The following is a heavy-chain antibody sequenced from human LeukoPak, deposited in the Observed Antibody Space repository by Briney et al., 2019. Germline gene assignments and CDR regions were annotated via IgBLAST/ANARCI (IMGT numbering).Heavy chain of an antibody. CDR2: ITPGDSET. CDR3: ARGRGYCSTSSCYDFDY. J-gene: IGHJ4*02. V-gene: IGHV5-51*01. D-gene: IGHD2-2*01. Sequence: ETLKISCTGSGYSFTNYWIAWVRQMPGKGLEWMGIITPGDSETTYSPSFQGQVTISADKSITTAYLQWTSLKASDTAMYYCARGRGYCSTSSCYDFDYWGQGTLVSVSS. CDR1: GYSFTNYW.